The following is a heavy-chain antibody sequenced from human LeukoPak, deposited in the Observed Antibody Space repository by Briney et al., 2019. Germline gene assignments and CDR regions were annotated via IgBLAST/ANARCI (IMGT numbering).Heavy chain of an antibody. CDR2: IYYSGST. Sequence: SETLSLTCTVSGGSISSHYWGWIRQPPGKGLEWIGSIYYSGSTYYNPSLKSRVTISVDTSKNQFSLKLSSVTAADTAVYYCARRSTTPFDYWGQGTLVTVSS. J-gene: IGHJ4*02. D-gene: IGHD1-1*01. V-gene: IGHV4-39*01. CDR3: ARRSTTPFDY. CDR1: GGSISSHY.